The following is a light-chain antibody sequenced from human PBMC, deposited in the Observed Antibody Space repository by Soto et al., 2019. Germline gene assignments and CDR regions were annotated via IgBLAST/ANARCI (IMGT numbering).Light chain of an antibody. CDR3: QQYKTFSGT. CDR1: QSVSSW. V-gene: IGKV1-5*01. Sequence: DFKLTQSPSTLAASVGGTFTVTCRASQSVSSWLAWYQQKPGEAPKLLIYDASALPRGVPSRFSGSGSGTKFTLTIASLQPDDFATYYCQQYKTFSGTFGPGTKVDIK. CDR2: DAS. J-gene: IGKJ1*01.